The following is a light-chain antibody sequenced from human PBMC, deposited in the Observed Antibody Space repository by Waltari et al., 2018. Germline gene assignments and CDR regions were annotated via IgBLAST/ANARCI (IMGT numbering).Light chain of an antibody. Sequence: DIQLTQSPSFLSASVGDRVTITCRASQDISSYLSWYQQKPGKAPNLLIYTASTLQSGVPSRFSGSRSGTEFTLTISSLQLEDFATYYCQQLNSYPLTFGQGTRLDIK. CDR2: TAS. V-gene: IGKV1-9*01. CDR3: QQLNSYPLT. CDR1: QDISSY. J-gene: IGKJ5*01.